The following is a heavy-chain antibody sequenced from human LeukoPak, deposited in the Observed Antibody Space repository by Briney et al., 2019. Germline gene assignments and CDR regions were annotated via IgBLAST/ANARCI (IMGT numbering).Heavy chain of an antibody. Sequence: SATLSLTCTVSGGSISTHYWSWIRQPPGKGLEWIGYIYYSGSTNYNPSLKSRVTISVDTSKNQFSLKLSSVTAADTAVYYCARDYSNYDKNWYFDLWGRGTLVTVSS. J-gene: IGHJ2*01. CDR3: ARDYSNYDKNWYFDL. CDR2: IYYSGST. CDR1: GGSISTHY. V-gene: IGHV4-59*11. D-gene: IGHD4-11*01.